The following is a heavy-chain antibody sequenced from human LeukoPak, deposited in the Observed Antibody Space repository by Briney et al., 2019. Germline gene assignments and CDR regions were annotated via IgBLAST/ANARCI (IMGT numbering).Heavy chain of an antibody. CDR1: GYRFTNYW. CDR3: ARGLIVGAPSPFQY. CDR2: IYPGDSDT. Sequence: GESLKISCEASGYRFTNYWIGWVRQMPGKGLEWMGIIYPGDSDTTCSPSFQGQVTISADESISTAYLHWSSLKASDTAMYYCARGLIVGAPSPFQYWGQGTLVTVSS. J-gene: IGHJ1*01. D-gene: IGHD1-26*01. V-gene: IGHV5-51*01.